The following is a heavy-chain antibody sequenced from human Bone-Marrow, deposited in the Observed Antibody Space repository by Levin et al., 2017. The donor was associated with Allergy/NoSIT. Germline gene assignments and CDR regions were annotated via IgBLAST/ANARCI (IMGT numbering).Heavy chain of an antibody. CDR2: IYDSGST. CDR3: ARIPDTTSEFDY. J-gene: IGHJ4*02. V-gene: IGHV4-31*03. Sequence: SETLSITCTVSGGSIRSGGYYWSWIRQHPGKGLEWIGYIYDSGSTSYNPSLESRVAISVDTSKNQFYLKLTSLTAADTAVYYCARIPDTTSEFDYWGQGTLVTVSS. CDR1: GGSIRSGGYY. D-gene: IGHD5-18*01.